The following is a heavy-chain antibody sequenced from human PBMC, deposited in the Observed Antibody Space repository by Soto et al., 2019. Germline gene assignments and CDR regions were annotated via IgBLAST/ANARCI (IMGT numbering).Heavy chain of an antibody. V-gene: IGHV3-23*01. CDR1: GFTFRNSP. CDR3: ARNVVDRGVES. CDR2: ITSSGSKT. J-gene: IGHJ4*02. D-gene: IGHD2-8*01. Sequence: EVQVLESGGGLVQPGESLRLSCAASGFTFRNSPMTWVRQAPGQGLEYVSSITSSGSKTHYVDSVKGRFTISRDNSKNTLYLQMNSLRVEDTAIYYCARNVVDRGVESWGQGTLVTVSS.